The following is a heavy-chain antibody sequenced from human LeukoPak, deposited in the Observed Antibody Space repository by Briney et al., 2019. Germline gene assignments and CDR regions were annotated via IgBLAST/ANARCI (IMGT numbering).Heavy chain of an antibody. CDR2: INIGGTNT. CDR3: ATDGAGFDT. J-gene: IGHJ5*02. V-gene: IGHV3-11*01. Sequence: GWALRLSCAASGFTFNDYYMSWIRQAPGKGLEWLSYINIGGTNTHYADSVKGRFTISRDNAKKSLYLEMNNLRAEDTAVYYCATDGAGFDTWGQGALVTVSS. CDR1: GFTFNDYY.